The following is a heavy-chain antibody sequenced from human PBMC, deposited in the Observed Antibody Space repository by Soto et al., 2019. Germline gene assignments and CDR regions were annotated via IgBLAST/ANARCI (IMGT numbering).Heavy chain of an antibody. CDR1: GFTFSSYA. J-gene: IGHJ2*01. Sequence: GGSLRLSCAASGFTFSSYAMSWVRQAPGKGLEWVSAISGSGGSTYYADSVKGRFTISRVNSKNTLYLQMNSLRAEDTAVYYCAKAGLNGDYGLHNYWYFDLWGRGTLVTVSS. V-gene: IGHV3-23*01. CDR2: ISGSGGST. D-gene: IGHD4-17*01. CDR3: AKAGLNGDYGLHNYWYFDL.